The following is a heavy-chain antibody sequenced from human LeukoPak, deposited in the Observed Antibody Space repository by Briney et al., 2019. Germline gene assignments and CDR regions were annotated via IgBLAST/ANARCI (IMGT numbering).Heavy chain of an antibody. Sequence: SETLSLTCGVYGGIFSGYYWSWIRQPPGKGLEWIGESKDTGSTKYNPSLKTRVTISLDMSKNHFSLKLTSVTAADTAVYYCAARGRISTIEEVPNAFDMWGQGTMVSVS. D-gene: IGHD3-22*01. CDR1: GGIFSGYY. CDR2: SKDTGST. J-gene: IGHJ3*02. CDR3: AARGRISTIEEVPNAFDM. V-gene: IGHV4-34*08.